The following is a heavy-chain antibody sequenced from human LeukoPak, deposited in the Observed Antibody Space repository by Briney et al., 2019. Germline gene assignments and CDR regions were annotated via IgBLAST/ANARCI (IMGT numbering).Heavy chain of an antibody. CDR1: GFTFSSYA. J-gene: IGHJ4*02. V-gene: IGHV3-30-3*01. CDR3: ARDPGRNYYGSGIHGY. Sequence: GRSLRLSCAASGFTFSSYAMQWVRQAPGTGLEWVAVISYDGSNKYYADSVKGRFTISRDNSKNTLYLQMNSLRAEDTAVYYCARDPGRNYYGSGIHGYWGQGTLVTVSS. D-gene: IGHD3-10*01. CDR2: ISYDGSNK.